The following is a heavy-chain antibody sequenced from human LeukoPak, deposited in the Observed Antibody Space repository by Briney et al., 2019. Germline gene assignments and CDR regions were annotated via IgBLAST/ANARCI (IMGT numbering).Heavy chain of an antibody. D-gene: IGHD5-18*01. CDR2: ISSSGSTT. CDR3: AKDGSADTAMVIGFDY. V-gene: IGHV3-48*03. J-gene: IGHJ4*02. CDR1: GFTFSSYE. Sequence: GGSLRSSCAASGFTFSSYEMTWVRQAPGKGLEWVSYISSSGSTTYYADSVKGRFNICRDNDKKSLYLQMNSLRAEDTAVYYCAKDGSADTAMVIGFDYWGQGTLVTVPS.